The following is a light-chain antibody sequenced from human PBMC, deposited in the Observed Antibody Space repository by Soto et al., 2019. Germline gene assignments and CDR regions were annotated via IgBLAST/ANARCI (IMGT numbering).Light chain of an antibody. V-gene: IGLV2-14*01. Sequence: QSALTQPASVSGSPGQSITISCTGTSSDVNSYNYVSWYQQHPGKAHKLMIYDVSNRPSGVSNRFSGSKSGNTASLTISGLQAEDEDDYYCSSYTSSSTGVFGTGTKVTVL. J-gene: IGLJ1*01. CDR1: SSDVNSYNY. CDR2: DVS. CDR3: SSYTSSSTGV.